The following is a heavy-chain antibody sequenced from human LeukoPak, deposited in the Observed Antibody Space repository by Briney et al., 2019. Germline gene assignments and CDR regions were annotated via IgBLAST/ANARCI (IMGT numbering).Heavy chain of an antibody. CDR3: ARGGGLDV. CDR2: INQNGNVN. V-gene: IGHV3-7*03. Sequence: PGGSLRLSCAASGFTFSSYWMNWARQAPGKGLEWVASINQNGNVNYYVDPVKGRFTISRDNAKNSLYLQMSNLRAEDTAVYFCARGGGLDVWGQGATVTVSS. D-gene: IGHD3-16*01. J-gene: IGHJ6*02. CDR1: GFTFSSYW.